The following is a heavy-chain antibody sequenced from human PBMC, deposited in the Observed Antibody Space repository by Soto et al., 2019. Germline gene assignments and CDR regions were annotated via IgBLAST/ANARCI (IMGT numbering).Heavy chain of an antibody. D-gene: IGHD1-26*01. CDR1: GSTLSDYY. Sequence: PGGSLRLSCAASGSTLSDYYVDWVRQAPGKGLEWVGRSGNKANSDTTEYGSSVKGRFTISRDDSKNSMYLQMNSLKTADTSVYYCARGYSEFNMYDFNFWGQGTLVNVSS. CDR3: ARGYSEFNMYDFNF. CDR2: SGNKANSDTT. V-gene: IGHV3-72*01. J-gene: IGHJ3*01.